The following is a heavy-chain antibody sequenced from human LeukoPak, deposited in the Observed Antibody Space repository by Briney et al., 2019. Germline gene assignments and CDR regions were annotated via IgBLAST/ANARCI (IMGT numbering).Heavy chain of an antibody. CDR1: GGAISSGGSY. V-gene: IGHV4-31*03. Sequence: SQTLSLTCTVSGGAISSGGSYWSWIRQHPGKGLEWIAYIYYSGSTSYSPSLKSRVTISVDTSKNQFPLKLSSVTAADTAVYYCASIMRYCSGATCYPYYFDYWGQGTLVTVSS. CDR3: ASIMRYCSGATCYPYYFDY. CDR2: IYYSGST. J-gene: IGHJ4*02. D-gene: IGHD2-15*01.